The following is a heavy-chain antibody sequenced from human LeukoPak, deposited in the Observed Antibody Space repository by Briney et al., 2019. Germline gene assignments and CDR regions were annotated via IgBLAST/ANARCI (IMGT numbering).Heavy chain of an antibody. CDR2: ISGSGGST. Sequence: PTGGSLRLSCAASGFTFSSYAMSWVRQAPGKGLEWVSAISGSGGSTYYADSVKGRFTISRDNSKNTLYLQMNSLRAEDTAVYYRAKQIVVVPAAIDYWGQGTLVTLSS. D-gene: IGHD2-2*01. CDR1: GFTFSSYA. J-gene: IGHJ4*02. CDR3: AKQIVVVPAAIDY. V-gene: IGHV3-23*01.